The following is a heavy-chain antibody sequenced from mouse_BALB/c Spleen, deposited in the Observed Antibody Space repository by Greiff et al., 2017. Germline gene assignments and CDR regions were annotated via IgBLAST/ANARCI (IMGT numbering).Heavy chain of an antibody. J-gene: IGHJ1*01. CDR1: GFTFSSFG. CDR3: ARSYYYGSSLHWYFDV. D-gene: IGHD1-1*01. Sequence: DVQLVESGGGLVQPGGSRKLSCAASGFTFSSFGMHWVRQAPEKGLEWVAYISSGSSTIYYADTVKGRFTISRDNPKNTLFLQMTSLRSEDTAMYYCARSYYYGSSLHWYFDVWGAGTTVTVSS. CDR2: ISSGSSTI. V-gene: IGHV5-17*02.